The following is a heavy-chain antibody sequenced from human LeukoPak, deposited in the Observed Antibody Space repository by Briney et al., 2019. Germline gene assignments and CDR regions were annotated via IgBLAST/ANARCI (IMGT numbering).Heavy chain of an antibody. CDR2: IYYSGST. V-gene: IGHV4-39*07. CDR1: GGSISSSTYY. J-gene: IGHJ5*02. CDR3: ARDPTIVRGVTRKHNWFDP. D-gene: IGHD3-10*01. Sequence: SETLSLTCTVSGGSISSSTYYWGWIRQPPGKGLEWIGSIYYSGSTYYNPSLKSRVTISVDTSKNQFSLKLSSVTAADTAVYYCARDPTIVRGVTRKHNWFDPWGQGTLVTVSS.